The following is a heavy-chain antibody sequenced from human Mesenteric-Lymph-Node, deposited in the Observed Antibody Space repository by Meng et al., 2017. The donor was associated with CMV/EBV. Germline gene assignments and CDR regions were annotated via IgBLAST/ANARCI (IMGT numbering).Heavy chain of an antibody. J-gene: IGHJ6*02. V-gene: IGHV3-48*04. CDR1: GFIFSTYS. CDR3: ARDSCRFFEWTNCRSYYGMDV. CDR2: ISTRDNTI. D-gene: IGHD3-3*01. Sequence: GESLKISCAASGFIFSTYSMNWVRQAPGKGLEWISYISTRDNTIHYADSVKGRFIISRDDAKNSLYLQMNSLRAEDTAVYYCARDSCRFFEWTNCRSYYGMDVWGQGTTVTVSS.